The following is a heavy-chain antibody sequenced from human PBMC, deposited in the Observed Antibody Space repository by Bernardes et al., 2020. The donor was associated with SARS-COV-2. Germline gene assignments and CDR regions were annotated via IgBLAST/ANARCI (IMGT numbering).Heavy chain of an antibody. Sequence: GGSLRLSCAASGFTFSSYSMNWVRQAPGKGLEWVSYISSSSSTIYYADSVKGRFTISRDNAKNSLYLQMNSLRAEDTAVYYCARVSPLTSFYGMDVWGQGTTVTVSS. CDR2: ISSSSSTI. J-gene: IGHJ6*02. D-gene: IGHD3-16*02. V-gene: IGHV3-48*01. CDR3: ARVSPLTSFYGMDV. CDR1: GFTFSSYS.